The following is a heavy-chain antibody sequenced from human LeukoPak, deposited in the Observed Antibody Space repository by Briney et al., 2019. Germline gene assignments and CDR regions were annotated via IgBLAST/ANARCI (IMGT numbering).Heavy chain of an antibody. Sequence: SETLSLTCTVSGGSISSGGYYWSWIRQHPGKGLERIGYIYYSGSTYYNPSLKSRVTISVDTSKNQFSLKLSSVTAADTAVYYCARGGYSYGSSWFDPWGQGTLVTVSS. CDR2: IYYSGST. CDR3: ARGGYSYGSSWFDP. J-gene: IGHJ5*02. D-gene: IGHD5-18*01. CDR1: GGSISSGGYY. V-gene: IGHV4-31*03.